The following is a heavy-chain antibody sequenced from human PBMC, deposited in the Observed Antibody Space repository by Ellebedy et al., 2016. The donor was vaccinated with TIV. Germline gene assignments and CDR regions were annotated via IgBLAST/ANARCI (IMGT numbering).Heavy chain of an antibody. J-gene: IGHJ5*02. CDR2: IYTSGST. CDR3: ARVGDGSGSYRWFDP. Sequence: MPSETLSLTCTVSGGSISSYYWSWIRQPAGKGLEWIGRIYTSGSTNYNPSLKSRVTMSVDTSKNQFSLKLSSVTAADTAVYYCARVGDGSGSYRWFDPWGQGTLVTVSS. CDR1: GGSISSYY. D-gene: IGHD3-10*01. V-gene: IGHV4-4*07.